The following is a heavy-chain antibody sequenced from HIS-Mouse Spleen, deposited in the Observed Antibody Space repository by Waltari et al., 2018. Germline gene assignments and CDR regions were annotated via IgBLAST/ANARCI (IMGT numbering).Heavy chain of an antibody. CDR2: IKQDGSEK. Sequence: GGLVQPGGSLRLSCAASGFTFSSYWMSWVRQAPGKGLEWVANIKQDGSEKYYVDSVKGRFTISRDNAKNSLYLQMNSLRAEDTAVYYCAREPHYGGNSHFDYWGQGTLVTVSS. CDR1: GFTFSSYW. CDR3: AREPHYGGNSHFDY. J-gene: IGHJ4*02. V-gene: IGHV3-7*01. D-gene: IGHD4-17*01.